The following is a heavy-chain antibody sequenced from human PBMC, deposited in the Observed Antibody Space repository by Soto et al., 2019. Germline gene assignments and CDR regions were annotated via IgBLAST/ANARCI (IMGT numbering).Heavy chain of an antibody. Sequence: QVLLVQSGSEVKKPGASVKVSCKASGYAFTKYIMHWVRQAPGQRPEWMGWINTDNGSTRYSQKFQGRVTIVRDISANTAYMELGSLRSDDTAVYYCARAANCSSSTGCYSEWFAPWGQGTLVTVSS. V-gene: IGHV1-3*04. D-gene: IGHD2-2*02. J-gene: IGHJ5*02. CDR3: ARAANCSSSTGCYSEWFAP. CDR2: INTDNGST. CDR1: GYAFTKYI.